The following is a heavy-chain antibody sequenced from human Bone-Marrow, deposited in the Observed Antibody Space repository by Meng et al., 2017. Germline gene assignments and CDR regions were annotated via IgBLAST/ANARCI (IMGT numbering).Heavy chain of an antibody. Sequence: LQWPGPGPGLLKPSGPLSLACGGSGASVSSGYWWTWGRPPPGKGLEWIGEFHNSGTTNYNPSLRSRVTISVDTSKNQFSLRLTSVTAADTAVYYCAASPGWWRIDSWGQGTLVTVSS. CDR1: GASVSSGYW. CDR3: AASPGWWRIDS. CDR2: FHNSGTT. D-gene: IGHD6-19*01. V-gene: IGHV4-4*02. J-gene: IGHJ4*02.